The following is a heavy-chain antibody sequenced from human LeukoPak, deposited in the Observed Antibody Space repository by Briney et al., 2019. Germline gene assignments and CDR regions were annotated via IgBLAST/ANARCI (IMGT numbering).Heavy chain of an antibody. J-gene: IGHJ2*01. D-gene: IGHD4-17*01. CDR2: ISYDGSNK. Sequence: GGSLRLSCAASGFTFSSYAMHWVRQAPGKGLEWVAVISYDGSNKYYADSVKGRFTISRDNSKNTLYLQMNSLRAEDTAVYYCARDTQNGEPHYWYFDLWGRGTLVTVS. CDR3: ARDTQNGEPHYWYFDL. V-gene: IGHV3-30-3*01. CDR1: GFTFSSYA.